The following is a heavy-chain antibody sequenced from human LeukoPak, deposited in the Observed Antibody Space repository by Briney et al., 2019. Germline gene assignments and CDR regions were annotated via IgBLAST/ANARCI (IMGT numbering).Heavy chain of an antibody. J-gene: IGHJ3*02. CDR3: ARTTKIVGATYAFDI. CDR2: IYHSGST. D-gene: IGHD1-26*01. V-gene: IGHV4-4*02. CDR1: GGSISSSNW. Sequence: PSETLSLTCAVSGGSISSSNWWSWVRQPPGKGLEWIGEIYHSGSTNYNPSLKSRVTISVDKSKNQFSLKLSSVTAADTAVYYCARTTKIVGATYAFDIWGQGTMVTVSS.